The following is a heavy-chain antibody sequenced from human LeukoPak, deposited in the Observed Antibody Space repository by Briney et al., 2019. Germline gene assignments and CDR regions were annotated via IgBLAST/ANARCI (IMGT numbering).Heavy chain of an antibody. V-gene: IGHV1-69*13. CDR3: ATSAYTGGVFDY. J-gene: IGHJ4*02. Sequence: GASVKASCKTSGGTFSSYAISWVRQAPGQGLEWMGGIIPISGTTNNAHKFQGRVTITADESTSTAYMDLSSLRSEDTAVYYCATSAYTGGVFDYWGQGTLVTVSS. CDR1: GGTFSSYA. D-gene: IGHD2-8*02. CDR2: IIPISGTT.